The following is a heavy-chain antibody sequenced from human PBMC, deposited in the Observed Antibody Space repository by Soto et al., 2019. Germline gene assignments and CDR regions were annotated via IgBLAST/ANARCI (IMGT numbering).Heavy chain of an antibody. D-gene: IGHD6-6*01. CDR2: ISGGGDST. Sequence: EVQLLESGGALVQPGGSLRLSCAASGVFFSNYHMSWVRQSPGKGLQWVAAISGGGDSTYYADSVKGRFTISRDNSENTLWLQMNSLRAGDTAVYYCGKYGGAAARPTFYYGLDVWGQGTTVTVSS. J-gene: IGHJ6*02. CDR1: GVFFSNYH. CDR3: GKYGGAAARPTFYYGLDV. V-gene: IGHV3-23*01.